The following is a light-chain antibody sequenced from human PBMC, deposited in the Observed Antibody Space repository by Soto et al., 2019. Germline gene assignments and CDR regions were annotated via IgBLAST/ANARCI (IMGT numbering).Light chain of an antibody. CDR2: EDD. Sequence: NFMLTQPHSVSESPGKTVTISCTRSSGSIARDYVQWYQQRPGSSPTTVIYEDDQRPSGVPDRFSASIDSSSNSASLTISGLKTEDEADYYCQSYDSGLGVFGGGTKLTVL. J-gene: IGLJ3*02. CDR1: SGSIARDY. V-gene: IGLV6-57*01. CDR3: QSYDSGLGV.